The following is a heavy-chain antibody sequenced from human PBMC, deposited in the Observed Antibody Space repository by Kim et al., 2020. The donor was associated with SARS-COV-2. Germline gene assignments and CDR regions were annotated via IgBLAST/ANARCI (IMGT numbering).Heavy chain of an antibody. CDR3: AKDPGYSGSPGNWFDP. CDR1: GFTFSSYG. Sequence: GGSLRLSCAASGFTFSSYGMHWVRQATGKGLEWVAVISYDGSNKYYADSVKGRFTISRDNSKNTLYLQMNSLRAEDTAVYYCAKDPGYSGSPGNWFDPWGQGTLVTVSS. V-gene: IGHV3-30*18. D-gene: IGHD1-26*01. J-gene: IGHJ5*02. CDR2: ISYDGSNK.